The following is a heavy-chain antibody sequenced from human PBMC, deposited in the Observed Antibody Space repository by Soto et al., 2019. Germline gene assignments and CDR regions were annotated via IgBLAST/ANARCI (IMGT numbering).Heavy chain of an antibody. CDR3: ASRFCSSTYYYLPCDP. D-gene: IGHD2-2*01. J-gene: IGHJ5*02. V-gene: IGHV3-48*03. CDR2: ITSSGSTI. Sequence: PGGSLRLSCVASGFTFSSHEMNWVRQAPGKGLEWVSYITSSGSTIYYADSVKGRFTISRDNAKNSLFLQMSSRRAEDTAVYYCASRFCSSTYYYLPCDPWGQETRVTVAS. CDR1: GFTFSSHE.